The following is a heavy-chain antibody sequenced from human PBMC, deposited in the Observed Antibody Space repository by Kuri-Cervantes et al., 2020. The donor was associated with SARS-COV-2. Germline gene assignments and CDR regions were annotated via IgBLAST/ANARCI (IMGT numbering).Heavy chain of an antibody. CDR2: INPDGSYT. D-gene: IGHD1-1*01. V-gene: IGHV3-74*01. CDR3: VRDGDHWNFDY. CDR1: GFTFSTYA. Sequence: GESLKISCSASGFTFSTYAMHWVRQAPGKGLVWVSRINPDGSYTNNADSVKGRFTLSRDNAKNMPFLQMNGLRAEDTAVYYCVRDGDHWNFDYWGQGTLVTVSS. J-gene: IGHJ4*02.